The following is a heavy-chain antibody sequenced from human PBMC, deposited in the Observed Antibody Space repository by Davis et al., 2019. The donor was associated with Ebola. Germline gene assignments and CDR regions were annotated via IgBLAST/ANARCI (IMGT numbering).Heavy chain of an antibody. CDR1: GFTFSGSA. CDR2: IRSKANSYAT. D-gene: IGHD5-24*01. Sequence: ESLKISCAASGFTFSGSAMHWVRQAPGKGLEWVGRIRSKANSYATAYAASVKGRFTISRDDSKNTAYLQMNSLKTEDTAVYYCTRASEGSSREVWGQGTLVTVSS. CDR3: TRASEGSSREV. J-gene: IGHJ4*02. V-gene: IGHV3-73*01.